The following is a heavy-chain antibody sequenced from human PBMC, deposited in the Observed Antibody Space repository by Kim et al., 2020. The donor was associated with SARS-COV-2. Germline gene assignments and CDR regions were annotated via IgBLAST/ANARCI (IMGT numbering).Heavy chain of an antibody. J-gene: IGHJ4*02. CDR3: AKNYDYIWGSYPLGPWPVDY. Sequence: RFTISRDNSKNTLYLKMNSLRAEDTAVYYCAKNYDYIWGSYPLGPWPVDYWGQGTLVTVSS. V-gene: IGHV3-30*02. D-gene: IGHD3-16*02.